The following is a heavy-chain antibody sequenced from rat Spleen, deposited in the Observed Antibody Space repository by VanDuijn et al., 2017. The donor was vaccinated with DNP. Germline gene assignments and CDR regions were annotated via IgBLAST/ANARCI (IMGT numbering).Heavy chain of an antibody. D-gene: IGHD1-5*01. CDR3: TRHNIGTTWFAY. CDR2: IWSGGST. CDR1: GFSLRDYN. Sequence: QVQLKESGPGLVQPSQTLSLTCTVSGFSLRDYNVHWVRQPPGKGLEWMGRIWSGGSTDYNSALKSRLSISRDTSKSQVFLKMNSLQTEDTAIYFCTRHNIGTTWFAYWGQGTLVTVSS. V-gene: IGHV2-19*01. J-gene: IGHJ3*01.